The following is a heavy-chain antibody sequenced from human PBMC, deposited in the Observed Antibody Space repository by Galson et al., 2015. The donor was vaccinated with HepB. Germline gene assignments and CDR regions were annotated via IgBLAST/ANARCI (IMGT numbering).Heavy chain of an antibody. V-gene: IGHV3-7*05. CDR1: EFILSMYW. D-gene: IGHD3-10*01. Sequence: SLRLSCAASEFILSMYWMHWVRQAPGKGLEWVANIKEDGSEKNYVDSVKGRFTISRDNAKNSLYLRMNSLRAEDTAIYYCARVKRGEWYSFYYYGMDVWGQGTTVTVSS. CDR3: ARVKRGEWYSFYYYGMDV. J-gene: IGHJ6*02. CDR2: IKEDGSEK.